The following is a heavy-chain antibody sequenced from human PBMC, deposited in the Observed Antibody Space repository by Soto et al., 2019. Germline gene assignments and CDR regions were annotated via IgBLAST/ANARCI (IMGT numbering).Heavy chain of an antibody. V-gene: IGHV4-39*01. CDR3: ARHPASIVLMVYFDY. CDR1: GGSISSSSYY. CDR2: IYYSGST. J-gene: IGHJ4*02. D-gene: IGHD2-8*01. Sequence: SSETLSLTCTVSGGSISSSSYYWGWIRQPPGKGLEWIGSIYYSGSTYYNPSLKSRVTISVDTSKKKFSLKLSSVTAADTAVYYCARHPASIVLMVYFDYWGQGNLVTVSS.